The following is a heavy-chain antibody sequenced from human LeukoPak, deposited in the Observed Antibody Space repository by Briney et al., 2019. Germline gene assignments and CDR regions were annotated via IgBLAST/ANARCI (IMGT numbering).Heavy chain of an antibody. Sequence: SGTLSLTCTVSGGSISSYYWSWLRQPPGKGLEWIGYIYYSGSTNYNPSLKSRVTISVDTSKNQFSLKLSSVTAADTAVYYCARGDPFSYYDFWSGYYPPINWFDPWGRGTLVTVSS. CDR2: IYYSGST. V-gene: IGHV4-59*01. J-gene: IGHJ5*02. CDR3: ARGDPFSYYDFWSGYYPPINWFDP. CDR1: GGSISSYY. D-gene: IGHD3-3*01.